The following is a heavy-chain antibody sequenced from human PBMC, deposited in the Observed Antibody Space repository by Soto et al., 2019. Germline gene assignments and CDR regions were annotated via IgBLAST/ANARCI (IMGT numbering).Heavy chain of an antibody. CDR3: AGGGTSGNYAFDI. CDR1: GFTFSSYA. D-gene: IGHD2-8*01. J-gene: IGHJ3*02. CDR2: LTGSGGST. V-gene: IGHV3-23*01. Sequence: DVQLLESGGGLVQPGGSLRLSCAASGFTFSSYAMSWVRQAPGKGLAWVSSLTGSGGSTYYADSVKGRFTISRDNSRDTLYLQMNSRRAEDPAVYYCAGGGTSGNYAFDIWGQGTVVTVSS.